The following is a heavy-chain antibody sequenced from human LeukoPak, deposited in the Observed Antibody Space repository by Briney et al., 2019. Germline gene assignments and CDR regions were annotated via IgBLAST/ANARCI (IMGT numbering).Heavy chain of an antibody. Sequence: GGSLRLSCAASGFTFSSYAMSWVRQAPGKGLEWVSAISSSGGSTYYADSVKGRFTVSRDNSKNTLYLQMNSLRAGDTAVYYCAKGSSSYGYFDYWGQGTLVTVSS. CDR2: ISSSGGST. CDR3: AKGSSSYGYFDY. J-gene: IGHJ4*02. CDR1: GFTFSSYA. D-gene: IGHD6-13*01. V-gene: IGHV3-23*01.